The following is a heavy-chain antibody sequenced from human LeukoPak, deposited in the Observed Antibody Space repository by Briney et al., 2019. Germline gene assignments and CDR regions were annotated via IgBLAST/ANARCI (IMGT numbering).Heavy chain of an antibody. CDR1: GFTFSNYE. V-gene: IGHV3-30*18. Sequence: GGSLRLSCAASGFTFSNYEMNWVRQAPGKGLEWVAIISYDGSTSYYADSVRGRFTISRDTSTNTLYLQMDSLRAEDTAVYYCAKSREGVPTRCLDSWGQGTLVTVSS. CDR3: AKSREGVPTRCLDS. D-gene: IGHD5-24*01. CDR2: ISYDGSTS. J-gene: IGHJ4*02.